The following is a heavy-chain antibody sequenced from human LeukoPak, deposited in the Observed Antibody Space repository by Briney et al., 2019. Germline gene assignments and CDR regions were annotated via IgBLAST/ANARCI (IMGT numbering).Heavy chain of an antibody. V-gene: IGHV4-38-2*02. CDR2: INHSGST. CDR3: ARHCEDYYDSSGLYFDY. Sequence: SETLSLTCTVSGYSISSGYYWGWIRQPPGKGLEWIGEINHSGSTNYNPSLKSRVTISVDTSKNQFSLKLSSVTAADTAVYYCARHCEDYYDSSGLYFDYWGQGTLVTVSS. CDR1: GYSISSGYY. J-gene: IGHJ4*02. D-gene: IGHD3-22*01.